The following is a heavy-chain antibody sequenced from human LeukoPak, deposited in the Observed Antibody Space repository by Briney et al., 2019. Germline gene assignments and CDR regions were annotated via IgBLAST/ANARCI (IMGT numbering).Heavy chain of an antibody. CDR1: GGSISSSSYY. CDR3: ARDRAGTGEIDY. D-gene: IGHD7-27*01. J-gene: IGHJ4*02. V-gene: IGHV4-39*07. CDR2: IYYSGST. Sequence: SETLSLTCTVSGGSISSSSYYWGWIRQPPGKGLEWIGSIYYSGSTYYNPSLKSRVTISVDTSKNQFSLKLSSVTAADTAVYYCARDRAGTGEIDYWGQGTLVTVSS.